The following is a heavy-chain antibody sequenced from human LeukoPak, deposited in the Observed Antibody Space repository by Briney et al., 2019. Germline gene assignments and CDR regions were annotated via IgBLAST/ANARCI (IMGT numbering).Heavy chain of an antibody. CDR3: ASRDVYYYNRSGIALGV. CDR1: GFSFGDYS. V-gene: IGHV3-48*01. Sequence: GGSLRLSCAASGFSFGDYSMTWVRQAPGKGLEWVSYIRSDSSAIYYTDSVKGRFTISRDNAKKSLYLQMNSLRAEDTAVYYCASRDVYYYNRSGIALGVWRQETLVTVSS. J-gene: IGHJ4*02. CDR2: IRSDSSAI. D-gene: IGHD3-22*01.